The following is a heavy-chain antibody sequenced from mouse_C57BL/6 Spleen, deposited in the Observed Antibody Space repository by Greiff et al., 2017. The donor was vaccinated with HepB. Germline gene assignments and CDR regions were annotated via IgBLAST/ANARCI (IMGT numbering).Heavy chain of an antibody. D-gene: IGHD4-1*01. CDR1: GFTFSSYA. CDR3: ASDDWDVRYFDV. J-gene: IGHJ1*03. CDR2: ISDGGSYT. Sequence: EVKVVESGGGLVKPGGSLKLSCAASGFTFSSYAMSWVRQTPEKRLEWVATISDGGSYTYYPDNVKGRFTISRDNAKNNLYLQMSHLKSEDTAMYYCASDDWDVRYFDVWGTGTTVTVSS. V-gene: IGHV5-4*03.